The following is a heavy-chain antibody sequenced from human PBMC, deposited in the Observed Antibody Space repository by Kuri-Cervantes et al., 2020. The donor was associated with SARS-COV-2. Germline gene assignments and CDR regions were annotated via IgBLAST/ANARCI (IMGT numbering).Heavy chain of an antibody. CDR2: ISFDGSKR. CDR3: AQDVQYCTRTSCSHYDYYGMDV. J-gene: IGHJ6*02. Sequence: GESLKISCASSDYTFTNYVMHWVRQAPGKGLEWVAVISFDGSKRYFGDSVKGRFTISSDNSNNTLYLQMNSLRPEDTAVYYCAQDVQYCTRTSCSHYDYYGMDVWGQGTTVTVSS. V-gene: IGHV3-30*18. CDR1: DYTFTNYV. D-gene: IGHD2-2*01.